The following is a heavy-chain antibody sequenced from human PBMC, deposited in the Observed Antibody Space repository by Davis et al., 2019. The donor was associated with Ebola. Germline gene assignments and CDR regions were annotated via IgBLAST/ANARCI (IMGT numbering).Heavy chain of an antibody. CDR3: AKGLGEGLCSSTSCYLRYHYGMDV. D-gene: IGHD2-2*01. Sequence: AASVKVSCKASGGTFSSYVISWVRQAPGQGLEWMGGIIPILGTTNYVQNFQGRVTITADESTSTAYMELSSLRSEDTAVYYWAKGLGEGLCSSTSCYLRYHYGMDVWGKGTTVTVSS. J-gene: IGHJ6*04. CDR2: IIPILGTT. V-gene: IGHV1-69*13. CDR1: GGTFSSYV.